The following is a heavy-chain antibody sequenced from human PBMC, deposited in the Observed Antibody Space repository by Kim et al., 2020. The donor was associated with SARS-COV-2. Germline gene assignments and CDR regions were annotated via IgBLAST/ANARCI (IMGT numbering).Heavy chain of an antibody. CDR2: INAGNGNT. CDR3: ARGENILTGYYIPYYYYGMDV. J-gene: IGHJ6*02. D-gene: IGHD3-9*01. Sequence: ASVKVSCKASGYTFTSYAMHWVRQAPGQRLEWMGWINAGNGNTKYSQKFQGRVTITRDTSASTAYMELSSLRSEDTAVYYCARGENILTGYYIPYYYYGMDVWGQGTTVTVSS. V-gene: IGHV1-3*01. CDR1: GYTFTSYA.